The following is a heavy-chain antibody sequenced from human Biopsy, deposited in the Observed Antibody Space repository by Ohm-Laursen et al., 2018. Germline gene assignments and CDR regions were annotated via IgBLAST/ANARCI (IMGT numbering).Heavy chain of an antibody. Sequence: GTLSLTCTVSGDSITTYYWNWIRQAPGKGLEWIGNIYYRGNTNYSPSLKSRFTISLDTSKNHFSLKLNSVTAADTAVYYCARDYDTSGYYYVSWGQGTLVTVSS. CDR2: IYYRGNT. V-gene: IGHV4-59*08. CDR3: ARDYDTSGYYYVS. CDR1: GDSITTYY. J-gene: IGHJ5*02. D-gene: IGHD3-22*01.